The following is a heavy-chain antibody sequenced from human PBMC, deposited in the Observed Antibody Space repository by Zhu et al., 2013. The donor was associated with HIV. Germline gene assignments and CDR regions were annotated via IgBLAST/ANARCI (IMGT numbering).Heavy chain of an antibody. CDR3: ARDYYDSSGYHDAFDI. CDR2: INPNSGGT. CDR1: GYTFTGYY. Sequence: QVQLVQSGTEVKKPGATVKVSCKASGYTFTGYYMHWVRQAPGQGLEWMGWINPNSGGTNYAQKFQSRVTMTRDTSISTAYMELSRLKSDDTAVYYCARDYYDSSGYHDAFDIWGQGTMVTVSS. J-gene: IGHJ3*02. D-gene: IGHD3-22*01. V-gene: IGHV1-2*02.